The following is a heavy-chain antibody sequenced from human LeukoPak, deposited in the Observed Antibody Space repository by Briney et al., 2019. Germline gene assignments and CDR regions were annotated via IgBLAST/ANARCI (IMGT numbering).Heavy chain of an antibody. CDR1: GYTFTGYY. V-gene: IGHV1-69*13. CDR3: ARHCSGGSCHDY. D-gene: IGHD2-15*01. J-gene: IGHJ4*02. CDR2: IIPIFGTA. Sequence: SVKVSCKASGYTFTGYYMHWVRQAPGQGLEWMGGIIPIFGTANYAQKFQGRVTITADESTSTAYMELSSLRSEDTAVYYCARHCSGGSCHDYWGQGTLVTVSS.